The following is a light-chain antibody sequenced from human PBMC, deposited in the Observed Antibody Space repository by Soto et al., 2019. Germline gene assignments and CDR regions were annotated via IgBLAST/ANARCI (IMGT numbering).Light chain of an antibody. V-gene: IGKV1-5*01. CDR3: QQYNTYWT. J-gene: IGKJ1*01. CDR2: DAS. Sequence: DIQMTQSPSTLSASVGDRVTITCRASQSIGNWLAWYQQKPGIAPKLLIYDASTLESGVPSRLSGSGSGTEFTLTISSLQPDDFATYYCQQYNTYWTFGQGTKVDIK. CDR1: QSIGNW.